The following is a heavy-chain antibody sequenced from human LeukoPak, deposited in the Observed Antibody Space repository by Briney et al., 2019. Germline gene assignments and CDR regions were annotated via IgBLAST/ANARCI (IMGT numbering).Heavy chain of an antibody. Sequence: GGSLRLSCSASGFTFSNYAMHWVPQAPGKGLECISTISSTGGSTYYADSVKGRFTIPRDNSKNTLYLQMSSLRAEDTAVYYCVRDTSYCSGGRCFATYSFDYWGQGTRVTVSS. J-gene: IGHJ4*02. CDR1: GFTFSNYA. CDR3: VRDTSYCSGGRCFATYSFDY. V-gene: IGHV3-64D*09. D-gene: IGHD2-15*01. CDR2: ISSTGGST.